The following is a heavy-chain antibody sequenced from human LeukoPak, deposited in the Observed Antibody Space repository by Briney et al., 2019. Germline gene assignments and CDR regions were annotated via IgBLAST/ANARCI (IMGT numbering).Heavy chain of an antibody. V-gene: IGHV4-59*01. J-gene: IGHJ6*02. CDR1: GGSTSSYY. D-gene: IGHD3-10*01. CDR2: IYYSGST. CDR3: ARLLWFGELKLDYYGMDV. Sequence: SETLSLTCTVSGGSTSSYYWSWIRQPPGKGLEWIGYIYYSGSTNYNPSLKSRVTISVDTSKNQFSLKLSSVTAADTAVYYCARLLWFGELKLDYYGMDVWGQGTTVTVSS.